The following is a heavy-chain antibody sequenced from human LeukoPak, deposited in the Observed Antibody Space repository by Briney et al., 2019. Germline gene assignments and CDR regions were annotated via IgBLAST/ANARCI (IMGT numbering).Heavy chain of an antibody. CDR1: GGSFSGYY. CDR3: ARGRTRGRLDY. J-gene: IGHJ4*02. Sequence: SETLSLTCAVYGGSFSGYYWSWIRQPPGKGLEWIGEINHSGSTNYNPSLKSRVTISVDTSKNQFSLNLSSVTAADTAVYYCARGRTRGRLDYWGQGTLVTVSS. V-gene: IGHV4-34*01. CDR2: INHSGST. D-gene: IGHD1-14*01.